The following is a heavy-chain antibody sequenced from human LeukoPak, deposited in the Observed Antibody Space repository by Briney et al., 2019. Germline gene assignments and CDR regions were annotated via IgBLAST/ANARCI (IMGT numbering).Heavy chain of an antibody. CDR2: IKQDGSEK. CDR1: GFTFSSYS. J-gene: IGHJ4*02. Sequence: GGSLRLSCAASGFTFSSYSMNWVRQAPGKGLEWVANIKQDGSEKYYVDSVKGRFTISRDNAKNSLYLQMNSLRVEDTAVYYCAREYVDIVPMGSFDYWGQGTLVTVSS. CDR3: AREYVDIVPMGSFDY. D-gene: IGHD5-12*01. V-gene: IGHV3-7*01.